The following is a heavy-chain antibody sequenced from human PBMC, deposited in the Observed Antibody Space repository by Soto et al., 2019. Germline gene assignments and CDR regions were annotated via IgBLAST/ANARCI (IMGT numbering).Heavy chain of an antibody. CDR2: INPNSGGT. CDR3: ARGRNVGNSGAFEI. Sequence: ASVKVSCKASGYTFTGYYMHWVRQAPGQGPEWMGWINPNSGGTNYAQKFQGWVTMTRDTSISTAYMELSRLRSDDTAVYYCARGRNVGNSGAFEIWGQGTMVT. D-gene: IGHD4-4*01. CDR1: GYTFTGYY. V-gene: IGHV1-2*04. J-gene: IGHJ3*02.